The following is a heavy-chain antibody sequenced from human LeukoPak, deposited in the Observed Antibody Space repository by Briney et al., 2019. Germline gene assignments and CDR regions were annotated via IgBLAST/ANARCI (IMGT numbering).Heavy chain of an antibody. CDR2: IYYSGSA. J-gene: IGHJ5*02. Sequence: PSETLSLTCTVSGGSISSYYWNWIRQPPGKGLEWIGNIYYSGSANYNPSLKSRVTISVDTSKNQFSLKLSSVTAADTAVYYCARDVGYCGGGTCPNWFDPWGQGTLVTVSS. V-gene: IGHV4-59*01. D-gene: IGHD2-15*01. CDR3: ARDVGYCGGGTCPNWFDP. CDR1: GGSISSYY.